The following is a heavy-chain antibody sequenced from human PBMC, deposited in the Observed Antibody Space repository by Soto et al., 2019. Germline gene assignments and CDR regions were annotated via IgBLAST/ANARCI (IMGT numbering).Heavy chain of an antibody. CDR2: ISADNGNT. D-gene: IGHD2-2*01. J-gene: IGHJ4*02. CDR3: ARAPDPRYCSSTSCYWGAVDF. Sequence: GASVKVSCKASGYTFTSYAMHWVRQAPGQRLEWMGWISADNGNTKYSQKFQGRVTITRDTSASTAYMELSSLRSEDTAVYYCARAPDPRYCSSTSCYWGAVDFWGQGTLVTVSS. CDR1: GYTFTSYA. V-gene: IGHV1-3*01.